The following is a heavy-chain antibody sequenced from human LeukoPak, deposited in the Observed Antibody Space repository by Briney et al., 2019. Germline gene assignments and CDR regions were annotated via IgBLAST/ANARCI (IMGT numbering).Heavy chain of an antibody. CDR1: GFTVSSTY. CDR2: IYSGGST. V-gene: IGHV3-66*01. Sequence: GGSLRLSCVASGFTVSSTYMSWVRQAPGKGLEWVSVIYSGGSTYSADFVKGRFTISRDNSKNSLYLQMNSLRAEDTAVYYCARDGLPAAGSFHDYWGQGTLVTVSS. J-gene: IGHJ4*02. CDR3: ARDGLPAAGSFHDY. D-gene: IGHD6-13*01.